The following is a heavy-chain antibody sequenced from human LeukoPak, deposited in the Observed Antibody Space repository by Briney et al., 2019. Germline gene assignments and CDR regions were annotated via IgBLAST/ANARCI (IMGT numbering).Heavy chain of an antibody. CDR1: GFIFSNYA. J-gene: IGHJ5*01. V-gene: IGHV3-30-3*01. CDR3: ARRRLVGTVEAACDS. D-gene: IGHD1-26*01. CDR2: ISYHGINK. Sequence: GRSLRLSCAASGFIFSNYAMHWVRRAPGKGLEWVAVISYHGINKYYADSAKGRFTISRGNSKNTLYLQMNSLRAEDTAIYYCARRRLVGTVEAACDSWGQGTLVTVSS.